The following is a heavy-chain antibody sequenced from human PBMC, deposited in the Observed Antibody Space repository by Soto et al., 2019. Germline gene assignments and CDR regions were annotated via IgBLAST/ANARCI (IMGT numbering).Heavy chain of an antibody. J-gene: IGHJ4*02. V-gene: IGHV4-59*01. CDR2: IHDSGRS. D-gene: IGHD2-15*01. Sequence: QVQLQESGPGLVKPSGTLSLTCTVSSDSITNYYWSWIRQSPGKGLEWIGYIHDSGRSNYNPSLKSRVKISVDTSKKQFSLKLNSLTTADTAVYYCARVGGTRGWYWGQGTLVTVSS. CDR1: SDSITNYY. CDR3: ARVGGTRGWY.